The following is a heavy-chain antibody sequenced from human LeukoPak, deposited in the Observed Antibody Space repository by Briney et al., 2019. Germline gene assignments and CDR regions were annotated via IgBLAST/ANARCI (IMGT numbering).Heavy chain of an antibody. J-gene: IGHJ3*02. CDR3: AKAFTPDAFDI. V-gene: IGHV3-30*18. D-gene: IGHD3-16*01. Sequence: PGGSLRLSCAASGFTFSSYGMRWVRQAPGKGLEWVAVISYDGSNKYYADSVKGRFTISRDNSKNTLYLQMNSLRAEDTAVYYCAKAFTPDAFDIWGQGTMVTVSS. CDR1: GFTFSSYG. CDR2: ISYDGSNK.